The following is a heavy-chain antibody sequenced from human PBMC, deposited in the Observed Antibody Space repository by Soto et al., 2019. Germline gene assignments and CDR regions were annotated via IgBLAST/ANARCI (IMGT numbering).Heavy chain of an antibody. J-gene: IGHJ3*02. Sequence: QVQLVESGGGVVQPGRSLRLSCAASGFTFSSYAMHWVRQAPGKGLEWVAVISYDGSNKYYADSVKGRFTISRDNSKNTLYLQMNSLRAEDTAVYYCARDFKQWLVHGGAFDIWGQGTMVTVSS. CDR2: ISYDGSNK. CDR3: ARDFKQWLVHGGAFDI. V-gene: IGHV3-30-3*01. CDR1: GFTFSSYA. D-gene: IGHD6-19*01.